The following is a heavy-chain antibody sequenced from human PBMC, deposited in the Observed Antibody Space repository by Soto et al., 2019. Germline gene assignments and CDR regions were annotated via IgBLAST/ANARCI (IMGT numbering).Heavy chain of an antibody. V-gene: IGHV3-7*03. CDR3: ARDLELLGYCSSSSCYYSYYGMDV. D-gene: IGHD2-2*01. J-gene: IGHJ6*02. CDR1: GFTFSSYW. CDR2: IKQDGSEK. Sequence: GGSLRLSGAASGFTFSSYWMSWVRQAPGKGLAWVANIKQDGSEKYYVDSVKGRFTISRDNAKNSLYLQMNSLRAEDTAVYYCARDLELLGYCSSSSCYYSYYGMDVWGQGTRVTVSS.